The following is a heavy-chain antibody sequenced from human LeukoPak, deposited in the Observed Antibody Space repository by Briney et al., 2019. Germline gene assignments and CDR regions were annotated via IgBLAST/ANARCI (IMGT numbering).Heavy chain of an antibody. CDR2: IYYSGST. D-gene: IGHD6-19*01. CDR1: GGSISSYY. V-gene: IGHV4-59*01. Sequence: SETLSLTCTVSGGSISSYYWSWTRQPPGKGLEWIGYIYYSGSTNYNPSLKSRVTISVDTSKNQFSLKLRSVPAADTAVYYSARDRWGYSSGTTWAFYIWGQRTMVTVSS. J-gene: IGHJ3*02. CDR3: ARDRWGYSSGTTWAFYI.